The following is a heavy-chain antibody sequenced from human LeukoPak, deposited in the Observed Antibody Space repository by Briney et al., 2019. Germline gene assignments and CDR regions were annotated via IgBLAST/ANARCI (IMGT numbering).Heavy chain of an antibody. J-gene: IGHJ4*02. V-gene: IGHV1-46*01. CDR2: INPRGGST. Sequence: ASVKVSCKASGYTFISYYMQWVRQAPGQGLEWMGIINPRGGSTSYHQKFQGRVTMTRDTSTSTVYMELNSLRSEDTAIYYCARANCSSISCPPDYWGQGTLVTVSS. CDR3: ARANCSSISCPPDY. D-gene: IGHD2-2*01. CDR1: GYTFISYY.